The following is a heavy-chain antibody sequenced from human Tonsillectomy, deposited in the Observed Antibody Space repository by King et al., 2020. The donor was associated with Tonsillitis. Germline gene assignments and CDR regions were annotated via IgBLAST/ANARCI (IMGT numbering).Heavy chain of an antibody. CDR3: APVDSSGPLGNY. V-gene: IGHV4-4*02. Sequence: VQLQESGPGLVKPSGTLSLTCAVSGGSISSSNWWSWVRQPPGKGLEWIGGIYHSGSTNYNPSPKSRVTLSVDKSKNQFSRKLSSVTAADTAVYYCAPVDSSGPLGNYWGQGTLVTVSS. J-gene: IGHJ4*02. CDR1: GGSISSSNW. CDR2: IYHSGST. D-gene: IGHD6-19*01.